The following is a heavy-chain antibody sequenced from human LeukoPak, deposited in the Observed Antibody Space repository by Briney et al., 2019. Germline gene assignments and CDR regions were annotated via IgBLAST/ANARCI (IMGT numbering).Heavy chain of an antibody. V-gene: IGHV3-9*01. Sequence: GGSLRLSCAASGFTFDDYAMHWVRQAPGKGLEWVSGISWNSGSIGYADSVKGRFTISRDNAKNSLYLQMNSLRAEDTALYYCAKDKNDGSYTYYFDYWGQGTLVTVSS. D-gene: IGHD1-26*01. J-gene: IGHJ4*02. CDR1: GFTFDDYA. CDR2: ISWNSGSI. CDR3: AKDKNDGSYTYYFDY.